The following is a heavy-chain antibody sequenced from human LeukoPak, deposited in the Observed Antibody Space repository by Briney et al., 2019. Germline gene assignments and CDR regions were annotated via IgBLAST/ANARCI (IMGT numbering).Heavy chain of an antibody. Sequence: PSETLSLTCTVSGGSISSYYWSWIRQPPGKGLGWIGYIYYSGSTNYNPSLKSRVTISVDTSKNQFSLKLSSVTAADTAVYYCARGDSSGYYYHNWFDPWGQGTLVTVSS. D-gene: IGHD3-22*01. CDR1: GGSISSYY. J-gene: IGHJ5*02. CDR2: IYYSGST. V-gene: IGHV4-59*01. CDR3: ARGDSSGYYYHNWFDP.